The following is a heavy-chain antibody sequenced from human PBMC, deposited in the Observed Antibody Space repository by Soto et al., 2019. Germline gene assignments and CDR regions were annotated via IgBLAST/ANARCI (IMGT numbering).Heavy chain of an antibody. Sequence: QVQLVESGGGVAQPGRSLRLSCTVSGFTFSGHAMHWVRQAPGKGLEWVTQIWYDGSNKYYAESVKDRFTISRDNSKNTLNLQMTSLRVEDTAVYYFARDGQGLAPYALDVWGQGTSVTVSS. V-gene: IGHV3-33*01. CDR2: IWYDGSNK. CDR1: GFTFSGHA. D-gene: IGHD6-19*01. CDR3: ARDGQGLAPYALDV. J-gene: IGHJ6*02.